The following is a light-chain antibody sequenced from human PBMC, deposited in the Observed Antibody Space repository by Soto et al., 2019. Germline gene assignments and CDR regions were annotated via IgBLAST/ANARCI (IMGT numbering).Light chain of an antibody. Sequence: EIVMTQSPATLSVSPGERATLSCRASQSVSSLLAWYQQKPGQAPRLLIYGASTRATGIPARFSGRGSGTEFTLTISSLQSEDFAVYYCQQYYDWPITFGQGTRLEIK. J-gene: IGKJ5*01. CDR3: QQYYDWPIT. V-gene: IGKV3-15*01. CDR1: QSVSSL. CDR2: GAS.